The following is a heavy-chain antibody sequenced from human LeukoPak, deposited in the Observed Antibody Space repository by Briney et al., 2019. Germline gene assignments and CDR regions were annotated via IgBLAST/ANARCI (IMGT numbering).Heavy chain of an antibody. Sequence: GGSLRLSCAASGFSFKNVWMSWVRQAPGKGLEWVGRIKSKTHGGTTDYAAAVKGRFTISGDDSKSTLYLQMNSLKTEDTALYYCTTWNYDILTGYSIWGQGTLVTVSS. V-gene: IGHV3-15*01. CDR1: GFSFKNVW. CDR2: IKSKTHGGTT. D-gene: IGHD3-9*01. CDR3: TTWNYDILTGYSI. J-gene: IGHJ4*02.